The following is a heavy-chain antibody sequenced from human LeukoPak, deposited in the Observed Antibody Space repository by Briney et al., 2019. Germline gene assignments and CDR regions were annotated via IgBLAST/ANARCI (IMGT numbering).Heavy chain of an antibody. CDR2: IYYSGST. J-gene: IGHJ6*03. D-gene: IGHD2-2*01. CDR1: GGSISSYY. CDR3: ARERPGWVPAASDYYYYYMDV. V-gene: IGHV4-59*01. Sequence: PSETLSLTCTVSGGSISSYYWSWIRQPPGKGLEWIGYIYYSGSTNYNPSLKSRVTISVDTSKNQFSLKLSSVTAADTAVYYCARERPGWVPAASDYYYYYMDVWGKGTTVTVSS.